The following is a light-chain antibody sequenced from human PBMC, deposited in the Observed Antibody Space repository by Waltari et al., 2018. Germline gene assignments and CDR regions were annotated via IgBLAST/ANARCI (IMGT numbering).Light chain of an antibody. CDR1: SGLSSNV. CDR3: QTGGHGTWV. J-gene: IGLJ3*02. V-gene: IGLV4-69*01. CDR2: VTSDGSH. Sequence: QLVLTQSPSASASLGASVKLTCTLSSGLSSNVIAWLQQQPEKGPRYLMKVTSDGSHSKGGEIPDRFSGSSSGAERYLTISSLQSEDEADYYCQTGGHGTWVFGGGTKLTVL.